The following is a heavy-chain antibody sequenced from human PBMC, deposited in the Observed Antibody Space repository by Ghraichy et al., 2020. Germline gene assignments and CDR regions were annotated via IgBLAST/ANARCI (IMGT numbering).Heavy chain of an antibody. CDR3: AKGICRSTSCSYCFDY. CDR2: IWSTDGST. J-gene: IGHJ4*02. D-gene: IGHD2-2*01. V-gene: IGHV3-23*01. CDR1: GFTFSSYA. Sequence: LSLTCAASGFTFSSYAMSWVRQAPGKGLEWVSGIWSTDGSTYYTDSGKGRFTISRDSSKNTVYLQMNSLRAEDTAIYYCAKGICRSTSCSYCFDYWGQGTLVTVSS.